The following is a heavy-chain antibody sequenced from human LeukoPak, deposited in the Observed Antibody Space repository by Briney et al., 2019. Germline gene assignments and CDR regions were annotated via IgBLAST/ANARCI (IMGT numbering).Heavy chain of an antibody. CDR1: VFILSSFS. D-gene: IGHD3-10*01. CDR3: AQDYGRDGEGTMFDY. Sequence: QPGGSLRLSCAVSVFILSSFSMSWVRQALWKGLEWVSGIDGDGGNTWNADSVKGRFTISRDNSKNTLYLQMNSLRVEDTAVYYCAQDYGRDGEGTMFDYWGQGILVTVSS. J-gene: IGHJ4*02. V-gene: IGHV3-23*01. CDR2: IDGDGGNT.